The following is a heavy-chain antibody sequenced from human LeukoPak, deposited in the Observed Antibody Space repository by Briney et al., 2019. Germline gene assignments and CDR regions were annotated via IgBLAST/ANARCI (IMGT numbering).Heavy chain of an antibody. CDR1: GYTFTSYD. D-gene: IGHD3-10*01. CDR3: ARRAMVRGRYYFDY. V-gene: IGHV1-8*01. J-gene: IGHJ4*02. Sequence: ASVKVSCKASGYTFTSYDINWVRQATGQGLEWMGWMNPNSGNTGYARKFQGRVTMTRNTSISTAYMELSSLRSEDTAVYYCARRAMVRGRYYFDYWGQGTLVTVSS. CDR2: MNPNSGNT.